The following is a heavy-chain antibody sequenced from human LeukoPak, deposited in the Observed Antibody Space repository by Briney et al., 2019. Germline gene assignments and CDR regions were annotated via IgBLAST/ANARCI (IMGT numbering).Heavy chain of an antibody. D-gene: IGHD4-17*01. V-gene: IGHV3-30-3*01. CDR1: GFTFSSYA. CDR3: ARGDYGDYVVGAEYFQH. J-gene: IGHJ1*01. CDR2: IPYDGSNK. Sequence: GRSLRLSCAASGFTFSSYAMHWVRQAPGKGLEWVAVIPYDGSNKYYADSVKGRFTISRGNSKNTLYLQMNSLRAEDTAVYYCARGDYGDYVVGAEYFQHWGQGTLVTVSS.